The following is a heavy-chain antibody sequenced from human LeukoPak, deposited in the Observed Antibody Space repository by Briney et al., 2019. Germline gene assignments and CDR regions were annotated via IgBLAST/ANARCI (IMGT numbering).Heavy chain of an antibody. CDR3: AKRGDHFYMDV. CDR1: GFTFTTDA. CDR2: ISATGGST. D-gene: IGHD2-21*02. J-gene: IGHJ6*03. V-gene: IGHV3-23*01. Sequence: GSLRLSCAASGFTFTTDAMSWVRQAPGKGLEWVSTISATGGSTYYADSVKGRFTISRDNSKNTLYLQMNSLRAEDTAVYYCAKRGDHFYMDVWGKGTTVTVSS.